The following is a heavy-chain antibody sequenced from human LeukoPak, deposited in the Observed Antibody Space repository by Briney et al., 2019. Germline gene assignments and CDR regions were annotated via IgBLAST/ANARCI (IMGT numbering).Heavy chain of an antibody. CDR2: IWLDGSNT. V-gene: IGHV3-33*01. D-gene: IGHD1-26*01. CDR3: ARGAQSGGYSGPFDF. Sequence: GGSLRLSCTPSGFTFSGYAMHWVRQAPGKGLGWVAVIWLDGSNTYYADSVKGRFTISRDNSKNTLYLQMNSLRAEDTAVYYCARGAQSGGYSGPFDFWGQGKMVTASS. J-gene: IGHJ3*01. CDR1: GFTFSGYA.